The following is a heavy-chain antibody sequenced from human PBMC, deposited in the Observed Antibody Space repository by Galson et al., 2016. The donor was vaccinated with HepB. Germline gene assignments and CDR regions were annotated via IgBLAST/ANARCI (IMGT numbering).Heavy chain of an antibody. CDR1: GFRFSSHG. D-gene: IGHD4-17*01. CDR3: ARTQRNGDELDY. Sequence: SLRLSCAASGFRFSSHGMNWVRQAPGKGLEWVAIIWYDGVNKNYAESVKGRFTISRDNAKNSLFLQMNSLSAEDTAVYYCARTQRNGDELDYWGQGTLVTVSS. CDR2: IWYDGVNK. J-gene: IGHJ4*02. V-gene: IGHV3-33*03.